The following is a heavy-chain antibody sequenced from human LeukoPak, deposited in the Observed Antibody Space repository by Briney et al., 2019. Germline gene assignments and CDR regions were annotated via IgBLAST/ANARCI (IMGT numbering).Heavy chain of an antibody. D-gene: IGHD3-22*01. CDR1: GFTFSSNA. J-gene: IGHJ5*02. Sequence: PGGSLRLSCAASGFTFSSNAMNWVRQAPGKGLEWVSGINWNGGSTGYADSVKGRFTISRDNAKNTLNLQMNSLRAEDTAVYYCARDLGQYYDTSDNWFDPWGQGTLVTVSS. CDR3: ARDLGQYYDTSDNWFDP. CDR2: INWNGGST. V-gene: IGHV3-20*04.